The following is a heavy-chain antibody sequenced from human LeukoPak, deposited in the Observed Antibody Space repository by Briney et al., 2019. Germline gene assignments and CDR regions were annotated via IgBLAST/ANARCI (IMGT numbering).Heavy chain of an antibody. D-gene: IGHD3-10*01. Sequence: SETLSLTCTVSGDSISIHYWTWIRHPPGKGLEWIGYIYNGGSTYYNPSLKSRVSMSVDTSKSQFSLNLSSVTAADTAVYYCARDRGVSDAFDVWGQGTMVTVSS. CDR2: IYNGGST. CDR1: GDSISIHY. J-gene: IGHJ3*01. V-gene: IGHV4-59*11. CDR3: ARDRGVSDAFDV.